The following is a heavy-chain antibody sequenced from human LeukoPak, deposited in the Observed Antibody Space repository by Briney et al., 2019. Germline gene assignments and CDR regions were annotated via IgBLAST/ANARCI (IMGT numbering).Heavy chain of an antibody. CDR1: GGSVSSGIYY. CDR2: IYYSGST. V-gene: IGHV4-61*01. Sequence: SETLSLTCTVSGGSVSSGIYYWSWIRQPPGKGLEWIGYIYYSGSTNYNPSLKSRVTISVDTSKNQFSLKLSSVTAADTAVYYCARDPGTTGTTLRWFDPWGQGTLVTVSS. CDR3: ARDPGTTGTTLRWFDP. J-gene: IGHJ5*02. D-gene: IGHD1-1*01.